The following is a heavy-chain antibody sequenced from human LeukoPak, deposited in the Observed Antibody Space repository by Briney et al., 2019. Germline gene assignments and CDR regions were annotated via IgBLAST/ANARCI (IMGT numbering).Heavy chain of an antibody. J-gene: IGHJ4*02. Sequence: SETLSLTCTVSGYSISSGYYWGWIRQPPGKGLEWIGSIYYSVTTYYNPSLKSRVTISVDTSKNQFSLKLNSVTAADTAVYYCARDRLRWPKIDYWGQGTLVTVSS. D-gene: IGHD4-23*01. CDR3: ARDRLRWPKIDY. V-gene: IGHV4-38-2*02. CDR1: GYSISSGYY. CDR2: IYYSVTT.